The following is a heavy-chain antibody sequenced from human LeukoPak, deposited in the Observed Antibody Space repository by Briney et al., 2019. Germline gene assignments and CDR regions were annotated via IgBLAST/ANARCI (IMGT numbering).Heavy chain of an antibody. J-gene: IGHJ6*02. Sequence: GGSLRLSCAASGFTFSSYWMSWVRQAPGKGLEWVANIKQDGSEKYYVDSVKGRFTISRDNAKNSLYLQMNSLRAEDTAVYYCARARPRPDDFWSGSAYYYGMDVWGQGTTVTVSS. D-gene: IGHD3-3*01. CDR3: ARARPRPDDFWSGSAYYYGMDV. V-gene: IGHV3-7*03. CDR1: GFTFSSYW. CDR2: IKQDGSEK.